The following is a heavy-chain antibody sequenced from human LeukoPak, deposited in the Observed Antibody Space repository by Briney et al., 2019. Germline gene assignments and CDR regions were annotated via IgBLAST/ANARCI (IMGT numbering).Heavy chain of an antibody. D-gene: IGHD6-19*01. CDR3: AREVGSGWYYFDY. J-gene: IGHJ4*02. CDR2: ISVHNGNT. V-gene: IGHV1-18*01. CDR1: GFKFTNFN. Sequence: GASVKVSCKASGFKFTNFNFKWVRQAPGQGLEWMGWISVHNGNTNYGQKFQGRVTLTTDTSTNTVYMELRSLRSDDTAIYYCAREVGSGWYYFDYWGQGTLVTVSS.